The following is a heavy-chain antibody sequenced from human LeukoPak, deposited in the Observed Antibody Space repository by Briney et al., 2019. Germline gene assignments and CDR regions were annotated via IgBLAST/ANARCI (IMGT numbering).Heavy chain of an antibody. CDR2: IYYSGST. CDR3: ARDGYYDFWSGYTRYYYGMDV. Sequence: SETLSLTCTVSGGSISSYYWSWIRQPPGKGLEWIGYIYYSGSTNYNPSLKRRVTISVDTSKNQFSLKLSSVTAADTAVYYCARDGYYDFWSGYTRYYYGMDVWGQGTTVTVSS. D-gene: IGHD3-3*01. CDR1: GGSISSYY. V-gene: IGHV4-59*01. J-gene: IGHJ6*02.